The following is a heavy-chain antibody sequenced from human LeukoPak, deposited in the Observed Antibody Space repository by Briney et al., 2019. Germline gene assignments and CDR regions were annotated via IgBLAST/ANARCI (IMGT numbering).Heavy chain of an antibody. D-gene: IGHD3-22*01. CDR1: GYSFTSYW. J-gene: IGHJ2*01. V-gene: IGHV5-51*01. CDR2: IYPGDSDT. CDR3: AITYYYDSSGYWYFDL. Sequence: GESLKISCKGSGYSFTSYWIGWVRQMPGKGLEWMGIIYPGDSDTRYSPSFQGQVTISADKSISTAYLQWSSLKASDTAMYYCAITYYYDSSGYWYFDLWSRGTLVTVSS.